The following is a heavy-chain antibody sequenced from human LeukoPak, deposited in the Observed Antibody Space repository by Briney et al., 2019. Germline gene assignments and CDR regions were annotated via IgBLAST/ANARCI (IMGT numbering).Heavy chain of an antibody. Sequence: SQTLSLTCTVSGGSISSGDYYWSWIRQPPGKGLEWIGYIYHSGGTHYTLSLKSRVIISVDTSKNQFSLKLNSVTAADTAVYYCARVSCSGGSCYIFDYWGQGTLVTVSS. J-gene: IGHJ4*02. V-gene: IGHV4-30-4*01. CDR3: ARVSCSGGSCYIFDY. CDR1: GGSISSGDYY. CDR2: IYHSGGT. D-gene: IGHD2-15*01.